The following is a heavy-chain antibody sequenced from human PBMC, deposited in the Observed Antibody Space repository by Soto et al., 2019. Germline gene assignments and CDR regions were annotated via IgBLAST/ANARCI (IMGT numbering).Heavy chain of an antibody. Sequence: GGSLRLSCAASGFTFSTYALSWVRRAPGKGLEWVSAISANGQGIYYADSVRGRFTISRDNSKNTIFLHMDSLRAEDTAVYYCAKDRNYPRDQFHYWGQGTLVTVSS. J-gene: IGHJ4*02. V-gene: IGHV3-23*01. CDR2: ISANGQGI. CDR1: GFTFSTYA. D-gene: IGHD1-7*01. CDR3: AKDRNYPRDQFHY.